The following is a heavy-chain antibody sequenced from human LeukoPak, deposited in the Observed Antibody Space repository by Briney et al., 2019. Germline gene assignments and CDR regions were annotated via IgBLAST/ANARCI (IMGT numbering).Heavy chain of an antibody. J-gene: IGHJ5*02. D-gene: IGHD3-9*01. Sequence: GGSLRLSCAASGFTFSSYSMSWVRQAPGKGLEWVANIKQDGSEKYYVDSVKGRFTISRDNAKNSLYLQMNSLRAEDTAVYYCARTLRYFAFDPWGQGTLVTVSS. V-gene: IGHV3-7*01. CDR1: GFTFSSYS. CDR2: IKQDGSEK. CDR3: ARTLRYFAFDP.